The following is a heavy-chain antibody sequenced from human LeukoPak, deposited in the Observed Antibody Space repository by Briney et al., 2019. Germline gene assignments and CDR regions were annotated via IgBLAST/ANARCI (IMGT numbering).Heavy chain of an antibody. V-gene: IGHV1-69*13. J-gene: IGHJ3*02. CDR1: GGTFSSYA. D-gene: IGHD3-22*01. CDR3: ARETDSSGCPDAFDI. Sequence: WASVKVSCKASGGTFSSYAISWVRQAPGQGLEWMGGIIPIFGTANYAQKFQGRVTITADESTSTAYMELSSLRSEDTAVYYCARETDSSGCPDAFDIWGQGTMVTVSS. CDR2: IIPIFGTA.